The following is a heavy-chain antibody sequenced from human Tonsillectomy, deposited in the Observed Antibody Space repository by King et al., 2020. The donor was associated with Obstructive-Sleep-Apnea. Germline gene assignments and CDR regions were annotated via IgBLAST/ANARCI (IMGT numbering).Heavy chain of an antibody. CDR2: ISGSGGST. D-gene: IGHD3/OR15-3a*01. CDR1: GFTFSSSA. V-gene: IGHV3-23*04. J-gene: IGHJ6*02. Sequence: QLVQSGGGLVQPGGSLRVSCAASGFTFSSSAMNWVRQSPGKGREWVSAISGSGGSTYYADSVKGRFTISRDNSKNTLYLQMNSLRADDTALYYCAKDIGTGYHYYGMDVWGQGTTVTVSS. CDR3: AKDIGTGYHYYGMDV.